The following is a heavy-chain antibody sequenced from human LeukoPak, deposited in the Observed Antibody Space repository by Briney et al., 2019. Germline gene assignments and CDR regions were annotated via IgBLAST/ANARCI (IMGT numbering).Heavy chain of an antibody. J-gene: IGHJ4*02. CDR1: GYTFTGYY. Sequence: ASVKVSCKASGYTFTGYYMHWVRQAPGQGLEWMGWINPNSGGTNYAQKFQGRVTMTRDTSISTAYMELSRLRSDDTAVYYCARSYFIAAAGTSSFDYWGQGTLVTVSS. CDR3: ARSYFIAAAGTSSFDY. V-gene: IGHV1-2*02. D-gene: IGHD6-13*01. CDR2: INPNSGGT.